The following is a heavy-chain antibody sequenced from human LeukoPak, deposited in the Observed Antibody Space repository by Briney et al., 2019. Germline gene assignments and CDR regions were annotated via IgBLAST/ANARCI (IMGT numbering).Heavy chain of an antibody. CDR1: GGSISSGSYY. CDR2: IYTSGST. V-gene: IGHV4-61*02. CDR3: ASVVRGVPVN. Sequence: SQTLSLTCTVSGGSISSGSYYWSWIRQPAGKGLEWIGRIYTSGSTNYNPSLKSRVTISVDTSKNQFSLKLSSVTAADTAVYYCASVVRGVPVNWGQGTLVTVSS. J-gene: IGHJ4*02. D-gene: IGHD3-10*01.